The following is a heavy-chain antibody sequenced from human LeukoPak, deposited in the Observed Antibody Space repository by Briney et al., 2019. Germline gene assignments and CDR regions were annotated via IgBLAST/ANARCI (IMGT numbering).Heavy chain of an antibody. CDR2: INQAGSDK. J-gene: IGHJ4*02. CDR3: ARVRYCSSTICYGHY. Sequence: GGSLRLSRAASGFTFSSFWMSWVRQAPGKGLEWVANINQAGSDKYYVDSVKGRFTISRDNAKNSLYLQMNSLRAEDTAVYYCARVRYCSSTICYGHYWGQGTLVTVSS. V-gene: IGHV3-7*01. CDR1: GFTFSSFW. D-gene: IGHD2-2*01.